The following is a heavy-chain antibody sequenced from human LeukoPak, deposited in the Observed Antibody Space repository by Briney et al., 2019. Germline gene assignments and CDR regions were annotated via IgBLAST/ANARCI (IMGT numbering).Heavy chain of an antibody. D-gene: IGHD6-6*01. V-gene: IGHV3-11*04. Sequence: GGSLRLSCAASGFIFSDYYMSWIRQAPGKGLEWVSYIGGRDSSVYYADSVKGRFTISRDNSKNTLYLQMNSLRAEDTAVYYCAREASYSSSSGVDYWGQGTLVTVSS. CDR2: IGGRDSSV. J-gene: IGHJ4*02. CDR3: AREASYSSSSGVDY. CDR1: GFIFSDYY.